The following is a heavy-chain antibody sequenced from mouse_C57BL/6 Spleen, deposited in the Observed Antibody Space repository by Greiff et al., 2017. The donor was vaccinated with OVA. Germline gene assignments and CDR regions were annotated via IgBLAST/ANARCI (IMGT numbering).Heavy chain of an antibody. CDR2: IRNKANNHAT. V-gene: IGHV6-6*01. CDR1: GFTFSDAW. D-gene: IGHD2-4*01. CDR3: TSYYDYDGYFDY. Sequence: EVMLVESGGGLVQPGGSMKLSCAASGFTFSDAWMDWVRQSPEKGLEWVAEIRNKANNHATYYAESVKGRFTISRDDSKSSVYLQMNSLRAEDTGIYYCTSYYDYDGYFDYWGQGTTLTVSS. J-gene: IGHJ2*01.